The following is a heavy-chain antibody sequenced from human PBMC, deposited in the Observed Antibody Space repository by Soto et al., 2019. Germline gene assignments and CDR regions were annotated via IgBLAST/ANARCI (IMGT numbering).Heavy chain of an antibody. J-gene: IGHJ6*02. CDR1: GFTFDDYA. CDR3: AKSKIHYYYGMDA. Sequence: GGSLRLSCAASGFTFDDYAMHWVRQAPGKGLEWVSGISWNSGSIGYADSVKGRFTISRDNAKNSLYLQMNSLRAEDTALYYCAKSKIHYYYGMDAWGQGTTVTVSS. CDR2: ISWNSGSI. V-gene: IGHV3-9*01.